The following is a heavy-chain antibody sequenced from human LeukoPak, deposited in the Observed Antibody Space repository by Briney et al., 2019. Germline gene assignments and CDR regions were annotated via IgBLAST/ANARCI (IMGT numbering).Heavy chain of an antibody. CDR3: AKDWGNWGYGYYFDH. V-gene: IGHV3-30*18. CDR1: GFTFSTYG. Sequence: GGSLRLSYAASGFTFSTYGMHWVRQAPGKGLEWVAVISFDGSNKYYPDSVKGRFTISRDNSKNTLYLQMNSLRAEDTAVYYCAKDWGNWGYGYYFDHWGQGTLVTVSS. D-gene: IGHD7-27*01. CDR2: ISFDGSNK. J-gene: IGHJ4*02.